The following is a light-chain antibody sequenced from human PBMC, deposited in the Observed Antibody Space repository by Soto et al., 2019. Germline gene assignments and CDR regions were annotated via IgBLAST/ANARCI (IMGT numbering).Light chain of an antibody. CDR1: SSDVGGYNS. V-gene: IGLV2-14*01. CDR2: EVS. J-gene: IGLJ1*01. CDR3: TSYTNRITFEYV. Sequence: QSVLTQPASVSGSPGQSITISCTGTSSDVGGYNSVSWYQQHPGKAPKLMIYEVSNRPSGVSNRFSGSKSGNTASLTISVLQTEDEADYYCTSYTNRITFEYVSGTRTKGTVL.